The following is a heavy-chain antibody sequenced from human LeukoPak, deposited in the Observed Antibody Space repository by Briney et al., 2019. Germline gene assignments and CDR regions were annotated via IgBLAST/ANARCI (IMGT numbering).Heavy chain of an antibody. CDR1: GFTFSSYS. CDR2: ISSSSSYI. V-gene: IGHV3-21*01. Sequence: GGSLRLSCAPSGFTFSSYSMNWVRQAPGKALEWVSSISSSSSYIYYADSVKGRFTIPRDNAKNSLYLQMNSRRAEDTAVYYCARGDCSGGSCYLSLTTIDYWGQGTLVTVSS. CDR3: ARGDCSGGSCYLSLTTIDY. D-gene: IGHD2-15*01. J-gene: IGHJ4*02.